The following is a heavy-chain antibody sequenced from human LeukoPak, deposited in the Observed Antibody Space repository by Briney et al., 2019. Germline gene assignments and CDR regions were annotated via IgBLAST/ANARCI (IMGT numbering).Heavy chain of an antibody. Sequence: GGSLRLSCAASGFTFSSYAMSWVRQAPGKGLEWVSAISGSGGSTYYADSVKGRFTISRDNSKNTLYLQMNSLRAEDTAVYYCAKAYYDSGSYHNYYYYAMDVWGQGTTVTVSS. CDR3: AKAYYDSGSYHNYYYYAMDV. V-gene: IGHV3-23*01. D-gene: IGHD3-10*01. CDR1: GFTFSSYA. J-gene: IGHJ6*02. CDR2: ISGSGGST.